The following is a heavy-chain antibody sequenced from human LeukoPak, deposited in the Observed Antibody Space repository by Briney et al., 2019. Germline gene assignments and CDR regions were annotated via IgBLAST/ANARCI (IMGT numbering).Heavy chain of an antibody. CDR2: ISYDGSNK. CDR3: ARDLLYELGSYPAY. D-gene: IGHD1-26*01. Sequence: PGGSLRLSCAASGFTFSSYAMHWVRQAPGKGLEWVAVISYDGSNKYYADSVKGRFTISRDNSKNTLYLQMNSLRAEDTAVYYCARDLLYELGSYPAYWGQGTLVTVSS. J-gene: IGHJ4*02. CDR1: GFTFSSYA. V-gene: IGHV3-30*04.